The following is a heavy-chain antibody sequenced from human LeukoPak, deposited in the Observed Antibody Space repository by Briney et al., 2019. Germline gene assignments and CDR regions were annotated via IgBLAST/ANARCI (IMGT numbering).Heavy chain of an antibody. CDR2: IYTSGST. CDR3: ARDLGFYYDSSGYYHHDAFDI. D-gene: IGHD3-22*01. V-gene: IGHV4-61*02. CDR1: GGSISSGSYY. J-gene: IGHJ3*02. Sequence: SETLSLTCTVSGGSISSGSYYWSWIRQPAGKGLEWIGRIYTSGSTNYNPSHKSRVTIAVDTSKNQFSLKLSSVTAADTAVYYCARDLGFYYDSSGYYHHDAFDIWGQGTMVTVSS.